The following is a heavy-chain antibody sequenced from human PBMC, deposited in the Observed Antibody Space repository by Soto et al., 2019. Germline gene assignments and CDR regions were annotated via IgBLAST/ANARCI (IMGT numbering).Heavy chain of an antibody. D-gene: IGHD2-21*01. Sequence: QVQLQESGPGLVKPSETLSLTCTVSGDSISTYYWNWIRQPLGKGLEWIGYTYYIGRTNYNPSLKSRVTLSLDTSRNQISLNLNSVTAADTAIYYCARDVVGLTHFDYWGQGLLVTVSS. V-gene: IGHV4-59*13. CDR3: ARDVVGLTHFDY. CDR1: GDSISTYY. CDR2: TYYIGRT. J-gene: IGHJ4*02.